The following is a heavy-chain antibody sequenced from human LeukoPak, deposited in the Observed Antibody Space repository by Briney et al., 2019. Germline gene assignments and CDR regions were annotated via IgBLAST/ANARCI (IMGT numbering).Heavy chain of an antibody. V-gene: IGHV4-34*01. J-gene: IGHJ4*02. CDR3: ATKRYCSGGSCYSFDY. Sequence: SETLSLTCAVYGGSFSGYYWSWIRQPPGKGLEWIGEINHSGSTNYNPSLKSRATISVDTSKNQFSLKLSSVTAADTAVYYCATKRYCSGGSCYSFDYWGQGTLVTVSS. D-gene: IGHD2-15*01. CDR2: INHSGST. CDR1: GGSFSGYY.